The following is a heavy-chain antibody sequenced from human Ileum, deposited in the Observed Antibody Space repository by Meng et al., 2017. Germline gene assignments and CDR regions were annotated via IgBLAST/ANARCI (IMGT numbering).Heavy chain of an antibody. Sequence: GESLKISCAASGFIFSNYWMTWVRQAPGKGLEWVASINPDGSEKPCVGSEEGRFSISRDNAKNSMYLQMNSLRGEDTAVYYCAREGYSGSYYFDYWGQGTLVTVSS. V-gene: IGHV3-7*01. CDR1: GFIFSNYW. D-gene: IGHD1-26*01. J-gene: IGHJ4*02. CDR3: AREGYSGSYYFDY. CDR2: INPDGSEK.